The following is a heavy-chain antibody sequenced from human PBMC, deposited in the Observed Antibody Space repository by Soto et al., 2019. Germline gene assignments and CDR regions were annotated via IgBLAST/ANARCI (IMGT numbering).Heavy chain of an antibody. CDR3: ARDLGQQLVDY. CDR2: ISAYNGNK. V-gene: IGHV1-18*01. Sequence: EASVKVSCKASGYSFTSYSISWVRQAPGQGLEWVGWISAYNGNKKYAQKLQGRVTMTTDTSTSTAYMELRSLRSDDTAVYYCARDLGQQLVDYWGQGTLVTVSS. J-gene: IGHJ4*02. CDR1: GYSFTSYS. D-gene: IGHD6-13*01.